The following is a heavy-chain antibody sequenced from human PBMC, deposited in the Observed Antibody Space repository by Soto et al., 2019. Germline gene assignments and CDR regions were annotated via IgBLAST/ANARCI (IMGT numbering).Heavy chain of an antibody. CDR1: GFTFSSYA. Sequence: GGSLRLSCAASGFTFSSYAMSWVRQAPGKGLEWVSAISGSGGSTYYADSVKGRFTISRDNSKNTLYLQMNSLRAEDTAVYYCAKTRPKYYDFWSGPGYFDYWGQGTLVTVSS. D-gene: IGHD3-3*01. J-gene: IGHJ4*02. V-gene: IGHV3-23*01. CDR2: ISGSGGST. CDR3: AKTRPKYYDFWSGPGYFDY.